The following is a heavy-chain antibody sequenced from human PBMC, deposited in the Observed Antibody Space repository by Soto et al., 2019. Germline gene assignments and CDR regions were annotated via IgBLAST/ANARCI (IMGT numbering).Heavy chain of an antibody. V-gene: IGHV5-10-1*01. Sequence: PGESLKSSCKGSGYSFTSYWMSWVRQMPGKGLEWMGRIDPSDSYTNYSPSFQGHVTISADKSISTAYLQWSSLKASDTAMYYCARQDIVVVPAAGDDYWGQGTLVTVSS. D-gene: IGHD2-2*01. CDR3: ARQDIVVVPAAGDDY. CDR2: IDPSDSYT. J-gene: IGHJ4*02. CDR1: GYSFTSYW.